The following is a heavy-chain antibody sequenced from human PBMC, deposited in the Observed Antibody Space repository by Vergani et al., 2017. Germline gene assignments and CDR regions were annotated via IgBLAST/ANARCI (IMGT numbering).Heavy chain of an antibody. CDR1: DGSINSRSYY. J-gene: IGHJ5*02. CDR3: ARDSGGYVWGSYEAWFDP. D-gene: IGHD3-16*01. CDR2: MFYSGTT. Sequence: QLLLQDSGPGQVKPSETLSLTCGVSDGSINSRSYYWAWIRQPPGKGLEWIGMMFYSGTTYYNPSLKSRVTIFLDTSKSQFSLKLSSVTAADTAVYYCARDSGGYVWGSYEAWFDPWGQGTLVTVSS. V-gene: IGHV4-39*02.